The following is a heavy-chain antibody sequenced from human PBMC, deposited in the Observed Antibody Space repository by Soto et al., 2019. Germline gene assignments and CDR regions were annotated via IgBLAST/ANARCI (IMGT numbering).Heavy chain of an antibody. CDR2: MNQDGSQI. Sequence: GGSLRLACAVSGFTFSNYWMTWVRQAPGKGLEWVAYMNQDGSQIYYVDSLRGRFTISXXXAXXSXXLXXNXXRVXDTAVYYCARDRGPNTPDYWGQGTLDTVSS. D-gene: IGHD2-2*02. CDR3: ARDRGPNTPDY. CDR1: GFTFSNYW. J-gene: IGHJ4*02. V-gene: IGHV3-7*01.